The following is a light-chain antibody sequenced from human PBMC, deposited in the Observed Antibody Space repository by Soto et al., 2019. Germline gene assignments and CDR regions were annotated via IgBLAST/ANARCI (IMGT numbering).Light chain of an antibody. CDR2: AAS. V-gene: IGKV1-39*01. CDR1: DNIGSN. J-gene: IGKJ1*01. CDR3: QQSYKSPPT. Sequence: DIQLTQSPASLSASVGDRVTITCRASDNIGSNLNWYQHQTGTAPKLLIYAASSLQGGVPSRFSGSGYGTQFTLTISGLQTEDFATYYCQQSYKSPPTFGPGTKVDIK.